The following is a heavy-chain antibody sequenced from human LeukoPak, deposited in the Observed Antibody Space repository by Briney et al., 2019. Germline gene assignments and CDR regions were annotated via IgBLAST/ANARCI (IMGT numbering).Heavy chain of an antibody. CDR2: INPSGGST. D-gene: IGHD2-21*02. CDR1: GYTFTSYY. Sequence: ASVKVSCKASGYTFTSYYMHWVRQAPGQGLEWMGIINPSGGSTSYAQKFQGRVTMTRDTSTSTVYMELSSLRSEDTAVYYCARVESVTATLDYWGQGTLVTASS. J-gene: IGHJ4*02. CDR3: ARVESVTATLDY. V-gene: IGHV1-46*01.